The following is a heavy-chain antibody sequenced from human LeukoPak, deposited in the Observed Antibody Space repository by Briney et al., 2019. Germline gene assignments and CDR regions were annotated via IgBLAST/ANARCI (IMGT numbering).Heavy chain of an antibody. CDR2: TNPNSGGT. J-gene: IGHJ4*02. Sequence: ASVKVSCKASGYTFTDYYIQWVRQAPGQGLEWMGWTNPNSGGTNYAQKFQGRVTMTLDSSISTAYMELTSLSSDDTAVYYCVRGGINSWTKPYFFDYWGQGTLVTVSS. V-gene: IGHV1-2*02. CDR1: GYTFTDYY. CDR3: VRGGINSWTKPYFFDY. D-gene: IGHD6-13*01.